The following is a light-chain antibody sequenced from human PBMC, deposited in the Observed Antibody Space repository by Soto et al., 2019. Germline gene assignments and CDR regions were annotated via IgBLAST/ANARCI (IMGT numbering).Light chain of an antibody. Sequence: QSVLTQPPSASGTPGQRVTISCSGSSSNIGSNTVNWYQQPPGTAPKLLIYSNNQRPSGVPDRFSGSKSGTSASLAISGLQSEDDADYYCAAWDDSLNPSYVFGTGTKVTVL. J-gene: IGLJ1*01. CDR1: SSNIGSNT. CDR3: AAWDDSLNPSYV. CDR2: SNN. V-gene: IGLV1-44*01.